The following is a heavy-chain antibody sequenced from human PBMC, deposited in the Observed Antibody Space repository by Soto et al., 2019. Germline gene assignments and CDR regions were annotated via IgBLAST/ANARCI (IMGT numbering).Heavy chain of an antibody. CDR2: IYYSGST. CDR1: GDSISSGDYY. Sequence: SETLSLTCTVSGDSISSGDYYWSWIRQPPGKGLEWIGYIYYSGSTYYNPSLKSRVTISVDTSKNQFSLKLSSVTAADTAVYYCARGDYYDSSGYFPVGMDVWGQGTTVTVYS. V-gene: IGHV4-30-4*01. J-gene: IGHJ6*02. CDR3: ARGDYYDSSGYFPVGMDV. D-gene: IGHD3-22*01.